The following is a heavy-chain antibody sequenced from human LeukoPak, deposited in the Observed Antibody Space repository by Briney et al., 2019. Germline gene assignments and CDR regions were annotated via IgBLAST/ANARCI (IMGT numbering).Heavy chain of an antibody. CDR2: ISWNSGTI. J-gene: IGHJ5*02. CDR1: GFTFDGYA. Sequence: GRSLRLSCAASGFTFDGYAMHWVRQAPGKGLEWVSGISWNSGTIGYADSVKGRFTISRDNAKNSLYLQMNSLRDDDMALYYCARGNSGSYSQDWFDPWGQGTLVTVSS. CDR3: ARGNSGSYSQDWFDP. D-gene: IGHD1-26*01. V-gene: IGHV3-9*03.